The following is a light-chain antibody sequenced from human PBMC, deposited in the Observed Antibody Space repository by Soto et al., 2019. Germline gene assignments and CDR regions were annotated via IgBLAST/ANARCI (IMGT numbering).Light chain of an antibody. J-gene: IGKJ1*01. V-gene: IGKV3-20*01. Sequence: EVELTQSPGTLSLSPGERATLSCRASQSVSSSHLAWYQQKRGQAPRLLIYDTSTRATGIPDRFSGSGSGTDFTLTISRLEPEYFAVYHCQQYGASPRTFGQGTKVDIK. CDR3: QQYGASPRT. CDR1: QSVSSSH. CDR2: DTS.